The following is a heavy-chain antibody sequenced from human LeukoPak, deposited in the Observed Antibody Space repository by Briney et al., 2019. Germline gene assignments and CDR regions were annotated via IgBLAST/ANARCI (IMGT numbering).Heavy chain of an antibody. Sequence: GGSLRLSCAASGFTVSSNEMSWVRQAPGKGLEWVSSISGGSTYYADSRKGRFTISRDNSKNTLYLQMNSLRAEDTAVYYCARDAIRHGYYFDYWGQGTLVTVSS. J-gene: IGHJ4*02. CDR1: GFTVSSNE. V-gene: IGHV3-38-3*01. D-gene: IGHD2-2*03. CDR2: ISGGST. CDR3: ARDAIRHGYYFDY.